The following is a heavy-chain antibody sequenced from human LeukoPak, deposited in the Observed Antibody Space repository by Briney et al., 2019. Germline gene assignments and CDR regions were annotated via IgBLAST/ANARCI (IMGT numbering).Heavy chain of an antibody. CDR2: IKSKTDGGTT. Sequence: PRGSLRLSCAASGFTFSSYSMNWVRQAPGKGLEWVGRIKSKTDGGTTDYAAPVKGRFTISRDDSKNTLYLQMNSLKTEDTAVYYCPPPYGVTYYFDSGGREPRVPVSS. J-gene: IGHJ4*02. CDR3: PPPYGVTYYFDS. D-gene: IGHD4-17*01. CDR1: GFTFSSYS. V-gene: IGHV3-15*01.